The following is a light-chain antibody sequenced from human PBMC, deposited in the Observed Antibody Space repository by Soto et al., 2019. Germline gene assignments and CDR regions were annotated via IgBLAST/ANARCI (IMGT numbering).Light chain of an antibody. V-gene: IGKV1-17*01. CDR3: PQQNSYPFT. J-gene: IGKJ3*01. CDR2: GVS. CDR1: LDISND. Sequence: DIQMTQLPSSLSASVGERVTITCRAGLDISNDLGWYQQKPGKAPKRLISGVSSLQSGVPSMFSCRASGTEFTLTIACLPPEDLGTYYCPQQNSYPFTFGPGTKVDSK.